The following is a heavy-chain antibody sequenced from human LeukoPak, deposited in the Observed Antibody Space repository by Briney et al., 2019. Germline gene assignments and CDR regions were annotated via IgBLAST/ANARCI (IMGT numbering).Heavy chain of an antibody. D-gene: IGHD5-24*01. Sequence: PGGSLRLSCVASGFIFSNYWMSWVRQAPGKGLEWVANIKQDGSEKYYVDSVKGRFTISRDNAKNSLYLQMNSLRAEDTAIYYCTRVGYIDEGIDYWGQGTLVTVSS. CDR1: GFIFSNYW. CDR3: TRVGYIDEGIDY. J-gene: IGHJ4*02. V-gene: IGHV3-7*04. CDR2: IKQDGSEK.